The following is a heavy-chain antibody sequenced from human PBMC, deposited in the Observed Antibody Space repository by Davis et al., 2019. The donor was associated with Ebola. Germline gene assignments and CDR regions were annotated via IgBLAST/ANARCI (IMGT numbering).Heavy chain of an antibody. CDR2: IRSKANSYAT. CDR1: GFTFSSYA. J-gene: IGHJ4*02. Sequence: GESLKISCAASGFTFSSYAMHWVRQASGKGLEWVGRIRSKANSYATAYAASVKGRFTISRDDSKNTLYLQMNSLKTEDTAVYYCTTSPAARIQLWSPFDYWGQGTLVTVSS. CDR3: TTSPAARIQLWSPFDY. D-gene: IGHD5-18*01. V-gene: IGHV3-73*01.